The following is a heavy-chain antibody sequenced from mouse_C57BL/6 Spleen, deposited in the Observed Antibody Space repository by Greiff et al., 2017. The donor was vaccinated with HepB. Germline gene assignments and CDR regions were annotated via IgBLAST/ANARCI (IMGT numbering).Heavy chain of an antibody. Sequence: QVQLKESGAELVKPGASVKLSCKASGYTFTSYWMHWVKQRPGRGLEWIGRIDPNSGGTKYNEKFKSKATLTVDKPSSTAYMQLSSLTSEDSAVYYCARSLPYGSSLYWYFDVWGTGTTVTVSS. CDR2: IDPNSGGT. V-gene: IGHV1-72*01. D-gene: IGHD1-1*01. CDR1: GYTFTSYW. J-gene: IGHJ1*03. CDR3: ARSLPYGSSLYWYFDV.